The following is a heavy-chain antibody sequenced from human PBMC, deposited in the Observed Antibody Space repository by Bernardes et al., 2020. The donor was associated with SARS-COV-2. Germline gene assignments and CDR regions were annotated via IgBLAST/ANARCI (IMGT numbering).Heavy chain of an antibody. CDR3: ARAVWGIWHFDL. CDR1: GGSIGSYY. CDR2: IFYSGST. V-gene: IGHV4-59*12. D-gene: IGHD3-16*01. J-gene: IGHJ2*01. Sequence: SETLSLTCTVSGGSIGSYYWSWIRQPPGRGLEWIGYIFYSGSTNYNPSLKSRVTISVDTSKNQFSLKLSSVTAADTAIYYCARAVWGIWHFDLWGRDTLVTVSS.